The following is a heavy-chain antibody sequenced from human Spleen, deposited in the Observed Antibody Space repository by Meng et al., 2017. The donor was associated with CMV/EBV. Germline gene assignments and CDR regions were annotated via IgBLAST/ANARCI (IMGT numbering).Heavy chain of an antibody. V-gene: IGHV4-61*08. J-gene: IGHJ3*02. CDR2: LYYSGSP. Sequence: SETLSLTCTVSGGSISSGDYYWHWIRQPPGKGLEWIACLYYSGSPNYSPSLKSRVTISLDTSKNQFSLKLSSVTAADTAVYYCARESGIHDAFDIWGQGTTVTVSS. CDR1: GGSISSGDYY. CDR3: ARESGIHDAFDI.